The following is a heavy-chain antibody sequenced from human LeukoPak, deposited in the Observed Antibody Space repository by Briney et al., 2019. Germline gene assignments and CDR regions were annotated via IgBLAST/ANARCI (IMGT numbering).Heavy chain of an antibody. V-gene: IGHV4-61*02. CDR1: GDSISSGNYY. D-gene: IGHD1-26*01. CDR2: IYTSGST. J-gene: IGHJ4*02. Sequence: SQTLSLTCTVSGDSISSGNYYWSWIRQPAGKGLEWIGRIYTSGSTNYNPSLKSRVTISVDTSKNQFSLKLSSVTAADTAVYYCAREGWEPMVDYWGQGTLVTVSS. CDR3: AREGWEPMVDY.